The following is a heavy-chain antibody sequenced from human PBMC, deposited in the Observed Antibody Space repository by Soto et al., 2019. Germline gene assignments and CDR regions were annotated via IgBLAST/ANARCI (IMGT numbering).Heavy chain of an antibody. J-gene: IGHJ6*02. CDR2: ISAYNGNT. CDR3: ARDRHFRYFDCSYPDNYYYGMDV. V-gene: IGHV1-18*04. Sequence: ASVKVSCEASGYTFTSYGISWVRQAPGQGLEWMGWISAYNGNTNYAQKLQGRVTMTTDPSTSTAYMELRSLRSDVTAVDYCARDRHFRYFDCSYPDNYYYGMDVWGQGTTVTGSS. CDR1: GYTFTSYG. D-gene: IGHD3-9*01.